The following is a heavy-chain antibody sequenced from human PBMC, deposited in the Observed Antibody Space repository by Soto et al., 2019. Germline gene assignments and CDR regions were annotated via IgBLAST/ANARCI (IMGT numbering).Heavy chain of an antibody. CDR3: AACSGPSCHRGREWFDP. D-gene: IGHD2-2*01. CDR2: ISTYNGNT. Sequence: QVQLLQSAAEVRKPGASVKVSCTASGYTFSSHGITWVRQAPGQGLEWMGWISTYNGNTNYAQKVQDRVTMTIDKSTSTAYMELRSLTSDDSAMYYCAACSGPSCHRGREWFDPWGQGTLVTVSA. CDR1: GYTFSSHG. J-gene: IGHJ5*02. V-gene: IGHV1-18*04.